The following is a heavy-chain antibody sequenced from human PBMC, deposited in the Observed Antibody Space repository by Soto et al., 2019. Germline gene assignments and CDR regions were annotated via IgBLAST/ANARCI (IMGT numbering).Heavy chain of an antibody. V-gene: IGHV3-30*18. CDR1: GFTVESYG. D-gene: IGHD3-3*01. J-gene: IGHJ6*02. CDR2: ISHEGVMK. CDR3: AKREGQAWSRDHFYYYAMEV. Sequence: GGSLRLSCTASGFTVESYGMHWVRQAPGKGLEWLAYISHEGVMKFYAGSVKGRFTISRDNSKNTLYLQLSSLRPDDTGVYCCAKREGQAWSRDHFYYYAMEVWGRGTTVTVSS.